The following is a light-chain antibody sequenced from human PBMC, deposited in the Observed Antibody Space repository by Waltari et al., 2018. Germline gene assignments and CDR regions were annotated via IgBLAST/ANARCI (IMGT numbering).Light chain of an antibody. Sequence: QLVVTQSPSASAPLGAPVKLTCTLSSGHRSNIFVWLQQRPEKGPRYLMKVNSDGSHIKGDEIPDRFSGSSSGAERYLTISSLQSDDEADYYCQTGGHGTWVFGGETTLTVL. J-gene: IGLJ3*02. CDR2: VNSDGSH. V-gene: IGLV4-69*01. CDR3: QTGGHGTWV. CDR1: SGHRSNI.